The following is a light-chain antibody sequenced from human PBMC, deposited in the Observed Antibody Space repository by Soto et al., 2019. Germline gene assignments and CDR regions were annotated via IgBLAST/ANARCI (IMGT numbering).Light chain of an antibody. J-gene: IGKJ5*01. V-gene: IGKV3-20*01. CDR2: AAS. Sequence: EIVLTQSPGTLSLSPGERATLSCRASQSFSGTYLAWYQQKPGQAPRLLSYAASTRATGIPDRFSGSGSGTDFTLTISRREPEDFAVYYCQQYGSSPRITFGQETRLEI. CDR1: QSFSGTY. CDR3: QQYGSSPRIT.